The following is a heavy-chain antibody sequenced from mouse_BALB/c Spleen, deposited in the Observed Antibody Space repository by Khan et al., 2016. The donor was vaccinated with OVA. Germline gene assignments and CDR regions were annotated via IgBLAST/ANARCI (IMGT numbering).Heavy chain of an antibody. CDR2: ISSTGRT. CDR1: GYSIPSDFA. CDR3: ARSLYYSDSYAMDY. J-gene: IGHJ4*01. Sequence: EVQLQESGPGLVKPSQSLSLTCTVTGYSIPSDFAWNWIRQFPGNKLEWMGYISSTGRTSYSPSLKSRISIPRDTSKNQFFLHLNSVTTEDTATYYCARSLYYSDSYAMDYWGQGTSVTVSS. V-gene: IGHV3-2*02. D-gene: IGHD2-13*01.